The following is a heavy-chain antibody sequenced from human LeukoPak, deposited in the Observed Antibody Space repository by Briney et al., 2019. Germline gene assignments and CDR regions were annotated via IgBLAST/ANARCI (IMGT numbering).Heavy chain of an antibody. D-gene: IGHD4-23*01. CDR2: MKEDGGEI. V-gene: IGHV3-7*01. J-gene: IGHJ4*02. Sequence: GGSLRLSCAGSGFPFSNYWMAWVRQAPGKGLEWVANMKEDGGEINYVDSVKGRFTISRDNATNSLDLQMNSLRVDDTAVYYCVRDRGYSTFDYWGQGTLVIVSS. CDR1: GFPFSNYW. CDR3: VRDRGYSTFDY.